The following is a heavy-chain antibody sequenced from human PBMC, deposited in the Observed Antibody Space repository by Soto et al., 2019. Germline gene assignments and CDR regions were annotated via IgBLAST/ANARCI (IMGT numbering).Heavy chain of an antibody. V-gene: IGHV4-4*02. D-gene: IGHD6-13*01. CDR3: TRGAAVGSNTIFDY. Sequence: QVQLQESGPGLVKPSGTLSLTCAVSGGSVNNNNWWTWVRQPPGKGLEWIGDIYHSSITNYNPSLESRVTISMDKSKNQFSLNLISVLAADTAVYYCTRGAAVGSNTIFDYWGQGALVTVSS. J-gene: IGHJ4*02. CDR2: IYHSSIT. CDR1: GGSVNNNNW.